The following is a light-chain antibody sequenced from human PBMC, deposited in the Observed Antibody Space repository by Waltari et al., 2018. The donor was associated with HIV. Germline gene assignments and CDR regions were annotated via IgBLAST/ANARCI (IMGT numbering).Light chain of an antibody. V-gene: IGLV3-9*01. Sequence: SYELTQPLSVSVALGQTARITCGGNNIGSKNVHWYQQKPGQAPVLVIYWDSNRPSGIPERFSGSNSGNTATLTISRAQAGDEADYYCQVWDSSTHVVFGGGTKLTVL. CDR1: NIGSKN. J-gene: IGLJ2*01. CDR2: WDS. CDR3: QVWDSSTHVV.